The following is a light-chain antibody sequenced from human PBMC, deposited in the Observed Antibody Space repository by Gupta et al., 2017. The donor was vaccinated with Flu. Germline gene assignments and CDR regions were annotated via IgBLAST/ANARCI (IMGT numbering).Light chain of an antibody. V-gene: IGKV1-39*01. CDR3: QQRDSTPWT. CDR2: AAS. CDR1: QTISSY. J-gene: IGKJ1*01. Sequence: DIQMTQSPSSLSASVGDRVTITCRASQTISSYLNWYQQKPGKAPKLLIYAASSLQSGVPSRFSGSGSGPDFTLTISGLQAEDFATYYCQQRDSTPWTFGQGTKVDIK.